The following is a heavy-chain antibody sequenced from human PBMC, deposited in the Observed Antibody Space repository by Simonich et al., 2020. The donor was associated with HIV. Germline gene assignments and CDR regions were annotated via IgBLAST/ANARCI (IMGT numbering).Heavy chain of an antibody. V-gene: IGHV1-69*11. J-gene: IGHJ3*02. CDR1: GGTFSSYA. Sequence: GAEVKKPGSSVKVSCKASGGTFSSYAISWLRQSTGQVLEWMGRSIPIIGTANYAQKFQGRVTITADESTSTAYMELSSLGSEDTAVYFCARRVMGGDAFDIWGQGTVVTVSS. D-gene: IGHD2-21*01. CDR3: ARRVMGGDAFDI. CDR2: SIPIIGTA.